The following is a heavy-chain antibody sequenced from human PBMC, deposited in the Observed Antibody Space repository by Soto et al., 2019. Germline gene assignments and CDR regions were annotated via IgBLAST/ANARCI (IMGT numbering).Heavy chain of an antibody. CDR3: ASGTFNDISFDS. CDR1: GGSIDTGGFC. D-gene: IGHD2-21*01. CDR2: IYYTGAA. Sequence: QVQLQESGPGLVKPSQTLTLTCSVSGGSIDTGGFCWSWARQLPGKGLQWIGYIYYTGAAYYNPALKSRVVISLATSANQFSLSLTSLTAADTAVYYCASGTFNDISFDSWGQGRLVTVSS. V-gene: IGHV4-31*03. J-gene: IGHJ4*02.